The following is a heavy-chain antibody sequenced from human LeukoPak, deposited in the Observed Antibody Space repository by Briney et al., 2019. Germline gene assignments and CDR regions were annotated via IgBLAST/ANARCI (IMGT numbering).Heavy chain of an antibody. Sequence: GGSLRLSCAASGFTFSSYAMHWVRQAPGEGLEWVAVISYDGSNKYYADSVKGRFTISRDNSKNTLYLQMNSLRAEDTAVYYCAKDSKLYGSGSYGRGASDYWGQGTLVTVSS. CDR1: GFTFSSYA. V-gene: IGHV3-30*04. CDR2: ISYDGSNK. D-gene: IGHD3-10*01. J-gene: IGHJ4*02. CDR3: AKDSKLYGSGSYGRGASDY.